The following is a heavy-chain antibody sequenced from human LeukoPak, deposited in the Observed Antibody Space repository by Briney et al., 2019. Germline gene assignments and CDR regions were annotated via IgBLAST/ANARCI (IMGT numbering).Heavy chain of an antibody. J-gene: IGHJ4*02. CDR2: ISGSGGST. V-gene: IGHV3-23*01. CDR3: AKDLDDYVWGSYRSPFDY. CDR1: GFTFSSYA. Sequence: GSLILSCAASGFTFSSYAMSWVRQAPGKGLEWVSAISGSGGSTYYADSVKGRFTISRDNSKNTLYLQMNSLRAEDTAVYYCAKDLDDYVWGSYRSPFDYWGQGTLVTVSS. D-gene: IGHD3-16*02.